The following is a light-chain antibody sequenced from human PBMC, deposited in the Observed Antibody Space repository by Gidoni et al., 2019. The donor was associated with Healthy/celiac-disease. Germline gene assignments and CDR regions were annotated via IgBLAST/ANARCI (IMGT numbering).Light chain of an antibody. CDR3: QQYGSSPPVT. J-gene: IGKJ5*01. Sequence: IVLTQSPRTLSLSPGERATLSCRASQSVSSSYLAWYQQKPGQAPRLLIYGASSRATGIPDRFSGSGSGTDVTLTISRLEPEDFAVYYCQQYGSSPPVTFGQGTRLEIK. CDR1: QSVSSSY. V-gene: IGKV3-20*01. CDR2: GAS.